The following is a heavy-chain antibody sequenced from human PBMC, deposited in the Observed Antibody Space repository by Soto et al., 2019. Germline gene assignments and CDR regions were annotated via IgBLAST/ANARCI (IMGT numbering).Heavy chain of an antibody. CDR1: GGSISSYY. J-gene: IGHJ4*02. V-gene: IGHV4-59*08. CDR3: ASHLETPHYDILTGYPYYFDY. Sequence: SETLSLTCTVSGGSISSYYWSWIRQPPGKGLEWIGYIYYSGSTNYNPSLKSRVTISVDTSKNQFSLKLSSVTAADTAVYYCASHLETPHYDILTGYPYYFDYWGQGTLVTVSS. D-gene: IGHD3-9*01. CDR2: IYYSGST.